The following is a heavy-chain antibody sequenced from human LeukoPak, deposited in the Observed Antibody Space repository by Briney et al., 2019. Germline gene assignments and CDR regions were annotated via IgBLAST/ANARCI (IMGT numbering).Heavy chain of an antibody. CDR1: GYTFTSYD. V-gene: IGHV1-69*13. CDR3: ARGRGYSYGFDY. J-gene: IGHJ4*02. Sequence: GASVKVSCRASGYTFTSYDINWVRQASGQGLEWMGGIIPIFGTANYAQKFQGRVTITADESTSTAYMELSSLRSEDTAVYYCARGRGYSYGFDYWGQGTLATVSS. CDR2: IIPIFGTA. D-gene: IGHD5-18*01.